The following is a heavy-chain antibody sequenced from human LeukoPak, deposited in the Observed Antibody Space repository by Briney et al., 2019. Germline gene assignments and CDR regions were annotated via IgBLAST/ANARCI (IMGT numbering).Heavy chain of an antibody. CDR3: ARELAVAGTVTHRFDP. CDR2: IYHSGST. J-gene: IGHJ5*02. V-gene: IGHV4-38-2*02. D-gene: IGHD6-19*01. Sequence: SETLSLTCAVSGYSISSGYYWGWIRQPPGKGLEWIGSIYHSGSTYYNPSLSSRVTLSVDTSKNQLSLKLTSVTAADTALYYCARELAVAGTVTHRFDPWGQGTLVTVSS. CDR1: GYSISSGYY.